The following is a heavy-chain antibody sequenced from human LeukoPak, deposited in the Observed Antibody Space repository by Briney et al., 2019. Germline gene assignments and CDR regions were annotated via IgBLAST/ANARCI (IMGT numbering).Heavy chain of an antibody. D-gene: IGHD2-8*01. Sequence: GASVKVSCKASGYTFTSYDINWVRQAPGQGLEWMGWISAYNGNTNYAQKLQGRVTMTTDTSTSTAYMELRSLRSDDTAVYYCARDLDAGSTFDYWGQGTLVTVSS. CDR3: ARDLDAGSTFDY. CDR1: GYTFTSYD. V-gene: IGHV1-18*01. J-gene: IGHJ4*02. CDR2: ISAYNGNT.